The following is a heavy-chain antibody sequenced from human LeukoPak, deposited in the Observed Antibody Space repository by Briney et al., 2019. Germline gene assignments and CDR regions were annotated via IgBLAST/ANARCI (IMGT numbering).Heavy chain of an antibody. CDR3: AKDRSQERRGIFDY. D-gene: IGHD3-10*01. CDR2: ISYDGSNK. CDR1: GFTFSSYG. J-gene: IGHJ4*02. Sequence: GGSLRLSCAASGFTFSSYGMHWVRQAPGKGLEWVAVISYDGSNKYYADSVKGRFTISRDNTKNTLYLQMNSLRAEDTAVYYCAKDRSQERRGIFDYWGQGTLVTVSS. V-gene: IGHV3-30*18.